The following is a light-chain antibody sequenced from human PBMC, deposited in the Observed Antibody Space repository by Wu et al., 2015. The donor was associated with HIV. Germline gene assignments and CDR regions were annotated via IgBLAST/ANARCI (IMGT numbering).Light chain of an antibody. J-gene: IGKJ4*01. CDR2: KGS. CDR3: QQCNSYPLT. V-gene: IGKV1-5*03. Sequence: DIQMTQSPSTLSASIGDRVTMTCRASQSIGSWLAWYQQKPGKAPKLLIYKGSTLESGVPSRFSGSGSATEFTLTISSLQPDDFASYYCQQCNSYPLTFGGGTEGGDQT. CDR1: QSIGSW.